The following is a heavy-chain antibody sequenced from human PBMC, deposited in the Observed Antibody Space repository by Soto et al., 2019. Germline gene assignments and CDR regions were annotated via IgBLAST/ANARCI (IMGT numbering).Heavy chain of an antibody. CDR3: ARMGVYSYGIFDY. V-gene: IGHV4-34*01. CDR2: INHSGST. CDR1: GGSFSGYY. D-gene: IGHD5-18*01. J-gene: IGHJ4*02. Sequence: PSETLSLTCAVYGGSFSGYYWSWIRQPPGKGLEWIGEINHSGSTNYNPSLKSRVTISEDTSKNQFSLKLSSVTAADTAVYYCARMGVYSYGIFDYWGQGTLVTVSS.